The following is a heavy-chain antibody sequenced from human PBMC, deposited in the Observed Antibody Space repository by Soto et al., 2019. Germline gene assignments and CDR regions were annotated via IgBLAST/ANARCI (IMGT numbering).Heavy chain of an antibody. CDR1: GGSFGGYY. D-gene: IGHD3-10*01. CDR2: INHSGST. V-gene: IGHV4-34*01. Sequence: SETLSLTCAVYGGSFGGYYWSWIRQPPGKGLEWIGEINHSGSTNYNPSLKSRVTISVDTSKNQFSLKLSSVTAADTAVYYCARDLPYGSGSYYLTGWFDPWGQGTLVTVSS. CDR3: ARDLPYGSGSYYLTGWFDP. J-gene: IGHJ5*02.